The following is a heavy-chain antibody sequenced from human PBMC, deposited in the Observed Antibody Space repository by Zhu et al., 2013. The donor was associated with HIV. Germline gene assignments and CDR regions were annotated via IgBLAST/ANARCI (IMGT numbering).Heavy chain of an antibody. Sequence: QVQLLQSGAEVKKPGASVKVSCQASGFTFTDYYIHWVRQAPGQGLHWMGRINPKSGATAYAQRFLGRVIVTSDTSISTAYVELSSLTSDDTALYYCARATLSDTAMSRPFDIWGRGTLVTVSS. J-gene: IGHJ2*01. CDR3: ARATLSDTAMSRPFDI. D-gene: IGHD5-18*01. CDR1: GFTFTDYY. V-gene: IGHV1-2*02. CDR2: INPKSGAT.